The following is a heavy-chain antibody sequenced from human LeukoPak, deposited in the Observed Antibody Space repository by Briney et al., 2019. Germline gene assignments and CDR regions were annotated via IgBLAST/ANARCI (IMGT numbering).Heavy chain of an antibody. V-gene: IGHV1-69*01. CDR2: IIHIFGTA. Sequence: ASVNLSCKASGGTLSSYAISWVRHAPGQGLEWMVGIIHIFGTANYAQKFQGRVTIAEDESTSTAYMELSSLRSEDTAVYYCASGGFGESSYFDYWGEGTLVTVSS. CDR1: GGTLSSYA. CDR3: ASGGFGESSYFDY. D-gene: IGHD3-10*01. J-gene: IGHJ4*02.